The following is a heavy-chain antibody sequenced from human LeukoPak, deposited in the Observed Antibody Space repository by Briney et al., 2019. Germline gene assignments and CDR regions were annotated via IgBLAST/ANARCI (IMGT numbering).Heavy chain of an antibody. J-gene: IGHJ4*01. CDR3: ARQVTFGYAYAYYFDY. CDR1: GGSISSIYYY. Sequence: PSETLSLTCTVSGGSISSIYYYWGWIRQPPGKGLEWIGNFHYSGSNSYNPSLKSRVTISVDTSKNQFSLRLSSVTAADTAVYYCARQVTFGYAYAYYFDYWGQEPWSPSPQ. CDR2: FHYSGSN. D-gene: IGHD3-16*01. V-gene: IGHV4-39*01.